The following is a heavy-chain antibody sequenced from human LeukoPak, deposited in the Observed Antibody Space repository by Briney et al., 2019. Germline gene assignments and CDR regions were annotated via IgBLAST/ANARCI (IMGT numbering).Heavy chain of an antibody. CDR2: IGSSSSFI. V-gene: IGHV3-21*01. D-gene: IGHD6-6*01. CDR3: ARSIAAGRGNWFDP. J-gene: IGHJ5*02. Sequence: PGGSLRLSCASSGFTFSIYSMNWVRQAPGKGLEWVSSIGSSSSFIYYADSVKGRFTISRDNAKNSLYLQMNSLRAEDTAVYYYARSIAAGRGNWFDPWGQGTLVTVSS. CDR1: GFTFSIYS.